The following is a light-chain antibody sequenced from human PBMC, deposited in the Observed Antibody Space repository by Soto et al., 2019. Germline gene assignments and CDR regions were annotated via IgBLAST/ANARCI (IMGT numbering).Light chain of an antibody. CDR2: EVS. V-gene: IGLV2-8*01. Sequence: QSALTQPPSASGSPGQSVTISCTGTSSDVGAYNYVSWYQQYPGKAPKLMIYEVSKRPSGVPDRFSGYKSGKTASLTVSGLQPEDEADYYCPSYAGSNIWVFGGGTKLTVL. CDR1: SSDVGAYNY. CDR3: PSYAGSNIWV. J-gene: IGLJ3*02.